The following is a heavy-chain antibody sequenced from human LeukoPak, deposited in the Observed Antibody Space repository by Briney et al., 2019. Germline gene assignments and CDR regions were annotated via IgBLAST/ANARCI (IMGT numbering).Heavy chain of an antibody. CDR1: GGSISSYY. CDR3: ARVNYYGSGRH. D-gene: IGHD3-10*01. CDR2: IYYSGST. V-gene: IGHV4-59*01. J-gene: IGHJ4*02. Sequence: PSETLSLTCTVSGGSISSYYWSWIWQPPGKGLEWIGYIYYSGSTNYNPSLKSRVTISVDTSKNQFSLKLSSVTAADTAVYYCARVNYYGSGRHWGQGTLVTVSS.